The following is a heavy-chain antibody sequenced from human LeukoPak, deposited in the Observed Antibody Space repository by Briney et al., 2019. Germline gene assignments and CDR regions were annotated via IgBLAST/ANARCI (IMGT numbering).Heavy chain of an antibody. CDR3: ARGPNYPSPSPFDY. V-gene: IGHV4-39*07. Sequence: SETLSLTCIVSGGSISSSIYYWAWVRQPPGKGLEWIGTVFYNGATQYSPSLRSRVTISIDTSKNQFSLKLSSVTAADTAVYYCARGPNYPSPSPFDYWGQGTLVTVSS. D-gene: IGHD5-24*01. J-gene: IGHJ4*02. CDR2: VFYNGAT. CDR1: GGSISSSIYY.